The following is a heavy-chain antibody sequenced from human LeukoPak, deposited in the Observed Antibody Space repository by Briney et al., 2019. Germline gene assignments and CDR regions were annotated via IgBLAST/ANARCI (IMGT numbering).Heavy chain of an antibody. CDR1: GFTFGSYG. CDR3: ARPTYSGSYYWFDY. V-gene: IGHV3-33*01. Sequence: GGSLRLSCAASGFTFGSYGMHWVRQAPGKGLEWVAVIWYDGSNKYYADSVKGRFTISRDNSKNTLYLQMNSLRAEDTAVYYCARPTYSGSYYWFDYWGQGTLVTVSS. J-gene: IGHJ4*02. CDR2: IWYDGSNK. D-gene: IGHD1-26*01.